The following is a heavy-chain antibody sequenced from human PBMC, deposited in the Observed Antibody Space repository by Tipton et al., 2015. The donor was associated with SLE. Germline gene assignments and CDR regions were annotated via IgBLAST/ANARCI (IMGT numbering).Heavy chain of an antibody. Sequence: SLRLSCAASGFTVSSNYMSWVRQAPGKRLEWVSVIYSGGSTYYTDSVKGRFTISRDNSKNTLYLQMNSLRAEDTAVYYCARVPTYYYDSSGYYHIWGQGTMVTVSS. D-gene: IGHD3-22*01. V-gene: IGHV3-66*02. CDR2: IYSGGST. CDR3: ARVPTYYYDSSGYYHI. J-gene: IGHJ3*02. CDR1: GFTVSSNY.